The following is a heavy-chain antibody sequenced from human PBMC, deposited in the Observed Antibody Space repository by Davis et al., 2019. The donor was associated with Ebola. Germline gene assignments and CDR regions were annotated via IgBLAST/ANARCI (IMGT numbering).Heavy chain of an antibody. CDR1: GFTFSSYW. D-gene: IGHD2-15*01. CDR2: INSDGSRI. CDR3: DGGPYCSGDSCYDY. J-gene: IGHJ4*02. V-gene: IGHV3-74*01. Sequence: GESLKISCAASGFTFSSYWMPWVRQAPGKGLVWVSRINSDGSRISYADSVNVRFTISRDNAKNTLYLQMNSLRAEDTAVYYCDGGPYCSGDSCYDYWVQGTLVTVSS.